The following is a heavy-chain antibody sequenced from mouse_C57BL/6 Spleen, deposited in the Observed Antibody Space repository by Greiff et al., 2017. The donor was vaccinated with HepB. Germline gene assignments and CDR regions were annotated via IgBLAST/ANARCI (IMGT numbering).Heavy chain of an antibody. D-gene: IGHD1-1*01. V-gene: IGHV1-55*01. CDR2: IYPGSGST. CDR3: ARSHHYYGSSYGAMDY. Sequence: VQLQQPGAELVKPGASVKMSCKASGYTFTSYWITWVKQRPGQGLEWIGDIYPGSGSTNYNEKFKSKATLTVDTSSSTAYMQLSSLTSEDSAVYYCARSHHYYGSSYGAMDYWGQGTSVTVSS. CDR1: GYTFTSYW. J-gene: IGHJ4*01.